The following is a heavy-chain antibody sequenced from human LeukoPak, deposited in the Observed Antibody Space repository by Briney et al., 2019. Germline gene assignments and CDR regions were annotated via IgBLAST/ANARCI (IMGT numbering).Heavy chain of an antibody. V-gene: IGHV4-39*01. CDR1: GGSISSNNYY. D-gene: IGHD5-12*01. CDR3: RNIVATIKDYFGY. Sequence: PSETLSLTCTVSGGSISSNNYYWGWIRQPPGKGLEWIGSIYYSGSTYYNPSLKSRVTISVDTSKNQFSLKLSSVTAADTAVYYCRNIVATIKDYFGYWGQGTLVAVSS. CDR2: IYYSGST. J-gene: IGHJ4*02.